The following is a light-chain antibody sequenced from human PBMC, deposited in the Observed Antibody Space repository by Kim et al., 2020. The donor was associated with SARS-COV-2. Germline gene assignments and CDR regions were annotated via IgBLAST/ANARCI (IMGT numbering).Light chain of an antibody. CDR3: QQYYSTPPS. CDR1: QTVLYNSNNKNS. J-gene: IGKJ2*03. V-gene: IGKV4-1*01. CDR2: WAS. Sequence: RPTLNCKSSQTVLYNSNNKNSLAWSQQKPGQAPKLLIYWASIRESGVSDRFSGSGSETDFTLTISSLQAEDVAVYYCQQYYSTPPSFGQGTKLEI.